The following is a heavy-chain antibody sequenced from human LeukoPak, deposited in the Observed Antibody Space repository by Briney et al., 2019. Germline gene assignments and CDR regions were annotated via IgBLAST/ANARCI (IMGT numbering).Heavy chain of an antibody. CDR3: ATWSGYYSGFDY. Sequence: GGSLRLSCAASGFTFSSYAMHWVRQAPGEGLEYVSVISSNGGSTYYANSVKGRFTISRDNSKNTLYLQMGSLRAEDMAVYYCATWSGYYSGFDYWGQGTLVTVSS. CDR2: ISSNGGST. D-gene: IGHD3-3*01. V-gene: IGHV3-64*01. CDR1: GFTFSSYA. J-gene: IGHJ4*02.